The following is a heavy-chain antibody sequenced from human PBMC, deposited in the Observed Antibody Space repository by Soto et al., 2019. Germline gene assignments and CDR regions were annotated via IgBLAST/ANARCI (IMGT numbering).Heavy chain of an antibody. CDR1: GGSINSYW. CDR3: ARDARGSFYADY. CDR2: IFTSGTA. D-gene: IGHD1-26*01. V-gene: IGHV4-4*07. Sequence: LSLTCTVSGGSINSYWWSWIRQSAGKGLEWIGRIFTSGTANYNPSLQSRVTLSVDTSRNQFSLKLTSVTAADTAIYYCARDARGSFYADYWGQGTLVTAPQ. J-gene: IGHJ4*02.